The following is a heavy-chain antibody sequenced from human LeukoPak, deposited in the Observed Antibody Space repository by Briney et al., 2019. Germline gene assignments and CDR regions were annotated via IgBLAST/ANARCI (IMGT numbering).Heavy chain of an antibody. J-gene: IGHJ4*02. CDR1: GYTFTSYD. CDR3: ARGTAEPDY. V-gene: IGHV7-4-1*02. Sequence: ASVKVSCKASGYTFTSYDINWVRQAPGQGLEWMGWINTNTGNPTYAQGFTGRFVFSLDTSVSTAYLHISSLKAEDTAVYYCARGTAEPDYWGQGTLVTVSS. D-gene: IGHD5-18*01. CDR2: INTNTGNP.